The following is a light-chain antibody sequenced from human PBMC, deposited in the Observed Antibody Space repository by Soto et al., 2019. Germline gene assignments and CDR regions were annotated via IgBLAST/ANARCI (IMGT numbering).Light chain of an antibody. Sequence: EIVLTQSPGTLSLSPGERATLSCRASQSVSSSLAWYQQKPGQAPRLLIYDASDRATGIPARFSGSGSGTDFTLTISSLEPEDFTVYYCQQRSNFGGGTKVDIK. CDR1: QSVSSS. CDR3: QQRSN. V-gene: IGKV3-11*01. CDR2: DAS. J-gene: IGKJ4*01.